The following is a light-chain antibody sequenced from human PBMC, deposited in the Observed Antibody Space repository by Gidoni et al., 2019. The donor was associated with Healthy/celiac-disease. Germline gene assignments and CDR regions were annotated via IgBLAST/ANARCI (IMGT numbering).Light chain of an antibody. J-gene: IGLJ2*01. CDR1: SSDVGGYTY. Sequence: QAARTQPASVSGSPGQWITISCTGTSSDVGGYTYVSWYQQHPGIAPTLLIYEVSTRPSGVSHRFSGSQSGNTASLTISGLQAEDEADYYCRSYTTSRPPVVFGGGTKLTVL. CDR2: EVS. V-gene: IGLV2-14*01. CDR3: RSYTTSRPPVV.